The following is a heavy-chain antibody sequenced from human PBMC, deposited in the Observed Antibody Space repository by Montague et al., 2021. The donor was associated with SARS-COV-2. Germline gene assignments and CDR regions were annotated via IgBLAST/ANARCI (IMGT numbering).Heavy chain of an antibody. CDR3: ARQGDQLLLEYWFDP. D-gene: IGHD2-2*01. Sequence: SETLSLTCTVPGDSISSSSYYWGWIRQPPGKGLEWIGSIYYSGSTYYNPSLKSRVTISVDTSKNQFSLKLSSVTAADTAVYYCARQGDQLLLEYWFDPWGQGTLVTVSS. CDR1: GDSISSSSYY. V-gene: IGHV4-39*01. J-gene: IGHJ5*02. CDR2: IYYSGST.